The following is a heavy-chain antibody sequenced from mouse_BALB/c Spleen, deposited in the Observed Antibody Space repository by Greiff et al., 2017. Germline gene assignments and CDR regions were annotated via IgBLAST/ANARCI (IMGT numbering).Heavy chain of an antibody. CDR2: IWSGGST. CDR1: GFSLTSYG. D-gene: IGHD1-1*02. CDR3: ASSFPYYAFAY. Sequence: VQVVESGPGLVQPSQSLSITCTVSGFSLTSYGVHWVRQSPGKGLEWLGVIWSGGSTDYNAAFISRLSIIKDNSKSQVFFKMNSLQANDTAIYYCASSFPYYAFAYWGQGTLVTVSA. V-gene: IGHV2-2*02. J-gene: IGHJ3*01.